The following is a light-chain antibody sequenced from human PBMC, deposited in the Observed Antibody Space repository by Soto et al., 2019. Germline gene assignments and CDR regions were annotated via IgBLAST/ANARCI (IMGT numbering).Light chain of an antibody. J-gene: IGLJ2*01. V-gene: IGLV3-1*01. CDR3: QTWGTTTVT. CDR2: KDN. Sequence: SYELTQPPSVSVSPGQTASITCSGDKLGDRYVYWHQQQPGQSPVVVIYKDNMRPSGIPERFSGSNSGNTATLTIRGTQPMDEAEYFCQTWGTTTVTFGGGTQLTVL. CDR1: KLGDRY.